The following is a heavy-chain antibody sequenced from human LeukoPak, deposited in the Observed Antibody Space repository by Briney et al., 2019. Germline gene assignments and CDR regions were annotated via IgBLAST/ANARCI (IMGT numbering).Heavy chain of an antibody. J-gene: IGHJ4*02. D-gene: IGHD2/OR15-2a*01. V-gene: IGHV3-7*04. CDR3: ARNRARFDY. Sequence: GGSLRLSCAASGFTFSSSWMSWVRQAPGKGLEWVATIKQDGSDKYFVDSVKGRFTISRDNAKNSLYLQMNSLRAEETAVYYCARNRARFDYWGQGTLVTVSS. CDR1: GFTFSSSW. CDR2: IKQDGSDK.